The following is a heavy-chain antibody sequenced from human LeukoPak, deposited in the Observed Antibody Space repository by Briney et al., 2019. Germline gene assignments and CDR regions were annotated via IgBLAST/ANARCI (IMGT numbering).Heavy chain of an antibody. Sequence: GEALKISCKGSGYNFTSYWIGWGLQMPGKGLEGGGIIYPGGSDTIYSPSFQGQVTISADKSISTAYLQWSSLTASDTATYYCARLVYGDYGLDVWGQGTTVTVSS. CDR2: IYPGGSDT. D-gene: IGHD2-8*01. V-gene: IGHV5-51*01. CDR1: GYNFTSYW. CDR3: ARLVYGDYGLDV. J-gene: IGHJ6*02.